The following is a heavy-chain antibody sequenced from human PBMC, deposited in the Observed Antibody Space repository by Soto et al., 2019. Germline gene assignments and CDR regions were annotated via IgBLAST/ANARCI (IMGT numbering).Heavy chain of an antibody. CDR1: GGTFSSYA. Sequence: QVQLVQSGAEVKKPGSSVKVSCKASGGTFSSYAISWVRQAPGQGLEWMGGIIPIFGTANYAQKFQGRVTITADKSTSTAYMERSSLRSEDTAVYYCARKRGSNYYYYYGMDVWGQGTTVTVSS. J-gene: IGHJ6*02. CDR2: IIPIFGTA. V-gene: IGHV1-69*06. D-gene: IGHD3-10*01. CDR3: ARKRGSNYYYYYGMDV.